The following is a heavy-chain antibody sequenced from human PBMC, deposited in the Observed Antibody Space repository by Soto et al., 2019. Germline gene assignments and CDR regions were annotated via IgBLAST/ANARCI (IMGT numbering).Heavy chain of an antibody. J-gene: IGHJ4*02. V-gene: IGHV1-69*06. CDR1: GGTFSSYA. CDR2: IIPIFGTA. CDR3: AREGTYYDYVWGSYRTLDY. Sequence: SVKVSCKASGGTFSSYAISWVRQAPGQGLEWMGGIIPIFGTANYAQKFQGRVTITADKSTSTAYMELSSLRSEDTAVYYCAREGTYYDYVWGSYRTLDYWGQGTLVTVSS. D-gene: IGHD3-16*02.